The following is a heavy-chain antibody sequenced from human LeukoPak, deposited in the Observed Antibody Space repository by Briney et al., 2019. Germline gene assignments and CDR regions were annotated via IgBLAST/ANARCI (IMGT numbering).Heavy chain of an antibody. Sequence: GESLKISCQGSGYSFTSYWIGWVRQMPGKGLEWMGIIYPGDSDTRYSPSFQGQVTISADKSISTAYLQWSSLKASDTAMYYCARQDCSGGSCYWWGNWFDPWGQGTLVTVSS. CDR2: IYPGDSDT. V-gene: IGHV5-51*01. CDR1: GYSFTSYW. CDR3: ARQDCSGGSCYWWGNWFDP. J-gene: IGHJ5*02. D-gene: IGHD2-15*01.